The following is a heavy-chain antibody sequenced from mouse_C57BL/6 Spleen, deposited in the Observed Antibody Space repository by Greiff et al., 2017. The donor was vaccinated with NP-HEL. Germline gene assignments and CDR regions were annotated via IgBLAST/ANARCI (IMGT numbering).Heavy chain of an antibody. CDR3: AKLYGSSYHYWYFDV. D-gene: IGHD1-1*01. J-gene: IGHJ1*03. CDR2: ISSGSSTI. V-gene: IGHV5-17*01. Sequence: EVQRVESGGGLVKPGGSLKLSCAASGFTFSDYGMHWVRQAPEKGLEWVAYISSGSSTIYYADTVKGRFTISRDNAKNTLFLQMTSLRSEDTAMYYCAKLYGSSYHYWYFDVWGTGTTVTVSS. CDR1: GFTFSDYG.